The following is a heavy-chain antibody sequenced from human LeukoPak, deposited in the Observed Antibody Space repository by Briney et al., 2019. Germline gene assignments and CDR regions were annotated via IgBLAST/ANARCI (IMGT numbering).Heavy chain of an antibody. CDR2: IYHSGST. J-gene: IGHJ4*02. CDR3: ARVSFTYGPLDS. CDR1: GGSISSGGYY. Sequence: SETLSLTCTVSGGSISSGGYYWSWIRQPPGKGLEWIGYIYHSGSTYYNPPLKSRVTISVDRSKNQFSLKLSSVTAADTAVYYCARVSFTYGPLDSWGPGILVTVSS. D-gene: IGHD4-17*01. V-gene: IGHV4-30-2*01.